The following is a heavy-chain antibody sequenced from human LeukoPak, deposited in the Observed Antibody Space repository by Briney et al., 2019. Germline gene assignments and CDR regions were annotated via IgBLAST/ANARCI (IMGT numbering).Heavy chain of an antibody. D-gene: IGHD1-14*01. CDR3: ARGLTSYYYMDV. J-gene: IGHJ6*03. CDR2: IIPIFGTA. CDR1: GGTFRSYA. Sequence: SVKVSCKASGGTFRSYAISWVRQAPGQGLEWMGGIIPIFGTANYAQKFQGRVTITADESTSTAYMELSSLRSEDTAVYYCARGLTSYYYMDVWGKGTTVTVSS. V-gene: IGHV1-69*01.